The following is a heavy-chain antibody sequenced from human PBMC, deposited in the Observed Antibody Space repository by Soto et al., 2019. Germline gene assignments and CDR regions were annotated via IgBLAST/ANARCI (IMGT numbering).Heavy chain of an antibody. CDR3: ASLNSSGYYGDAFDI. Sequence: PGESLKISCKGSGYSFTSHWIAWVRQMPGKGLECMGIIYPGDSDTRYSPSFQGQVTISADKSISTAYLQWSSLKASDTAMYYCASLNSSGYYGDAFDIWGQGTMVTVSS. V-gene: IGHV5-51*01. D-gene: IGHD3-22*01. CDR1: GYSFTSHW. J-gene: IGHJ3*02. CDR2: IYPGDSDT.